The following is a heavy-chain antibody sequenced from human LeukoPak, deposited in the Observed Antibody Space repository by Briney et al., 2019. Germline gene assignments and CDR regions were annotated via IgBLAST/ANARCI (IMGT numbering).Heavy chain of an antibody. CDR2: ITGSGDYT. Sequence: PGGSLRLSCAATGFTVSSNYMSWVRQAPGKGLEWVSAITGSGDYTDYADSVKGRFTISRDNSKNTAYLQMVSLRAEDTAVYYCAKRSGINYGYFDSWGQGALVTVSS. J-gene: IGHJ4*02. CDR1: GFTVSSNY. V-gene: IGHV3-23*01. D-gene: IGHD1-26*01. CDR3: AKRSGINYGYFDS.